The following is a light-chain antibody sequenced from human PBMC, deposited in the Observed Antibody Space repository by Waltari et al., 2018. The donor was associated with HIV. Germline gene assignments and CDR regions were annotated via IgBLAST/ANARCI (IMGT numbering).Light chain of an antibody. V-gene: IGKV3-11*01. Sequence: ELVLTQSPGTLSLSPGDGATLPCRASQSVSTYVAWYQHKPGQAPRLLIYDASKRATGIPARFSGSGSGTYFTLTISSLEPEDFAVYYCQQRNNWPPSVTFGGGTRVEI. J-gene: IGKJ4*01. CDR1: QSVSTY. CDR2: DAS. CDR3: QQRNNWPPSVT.